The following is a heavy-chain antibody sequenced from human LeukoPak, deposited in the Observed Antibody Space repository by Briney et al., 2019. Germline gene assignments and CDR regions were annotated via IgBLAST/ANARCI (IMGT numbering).Heavy chain of an antibody. Sequence: GESLRLSCAASGFTFSSYWMTWVRQAPGKRLEWVACMKEDGSEKYYVDSVKGRFTISRDNAKNSLYLQMNSLRAEDTAMYYCARGRHSSSWSPIDYWGQGTLVTVSS. D-gene: IGHD6-13*01. V-gene: IGHV3-7*01. CDR3: ARGRHSSSWSPIDY. CDR2: MKEDGSEK. J-gene: IGHJ4*02. CDR1: GFTFSSYW.